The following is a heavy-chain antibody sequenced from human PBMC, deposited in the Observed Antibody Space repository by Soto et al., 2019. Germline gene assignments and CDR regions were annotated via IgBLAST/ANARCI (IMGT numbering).Heavy chain of an antibody. D-gene: IGHD3-22*01. CDR3: ARDPNDSSAYYHHYYYGMDV. CDR2: INAGNGNT. CDR1: GYTFTSYG. J-gene: IGHJ6*02. V-gene: IGHV1-3*01. Sequence: QIQLMQSGAEVKKPGASVKVSCKASGYTFTSYGIHWVRQAPGQRLEWTGWINAGNGNTKYSEKFQGRGTITRDTSASTGYLELSSLRSEDTAVYYCARDPNDSSAYYHHYYYGMDVWGQGTTVTVSS.